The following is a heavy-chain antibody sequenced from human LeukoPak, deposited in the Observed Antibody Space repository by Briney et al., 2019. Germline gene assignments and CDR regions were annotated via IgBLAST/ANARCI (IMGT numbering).Heavy chain of an antibody. CDR1: GGSISSYY. D-gene: IGHD3-3*01. Sequence: SETLSLTCTVSGGSISSYYLSWIRQPAGKGLEWIGRIYTSGSTNYNPSLKSRVTMSVDTSKNQFSLKLSSVTAADTAVYYCARETIFGIYYYYMDVWGKGTTVTVSS. V-gene: IGHV4-4*07. J-gene: IGHJ6*03. CDR2: IYTSGST. CDR3: ARETIFGIYYYYMDV.